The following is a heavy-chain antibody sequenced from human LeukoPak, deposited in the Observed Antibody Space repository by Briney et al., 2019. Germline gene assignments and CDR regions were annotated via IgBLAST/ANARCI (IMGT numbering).Heavy chain of an antibody. CDR1: GFTVSSNY. CDR3: ARALSSSWYAFRSNWFDP. Sequence: GGSLRLSCAASGFTVSSNYMSWVRQAPGKGLEWVSVIYSGGSTYFADSVKGRVTISRDYSKNTLYLQINRLRAEDTAVYYCARALSSSWYAFRSNWFDPWGQGTLVSVSS. CDR2: IYSGGST. D-gene: IGHD6-13*01. J-gene: IGHJ5*02. V-gene: IGHV3-53*01.